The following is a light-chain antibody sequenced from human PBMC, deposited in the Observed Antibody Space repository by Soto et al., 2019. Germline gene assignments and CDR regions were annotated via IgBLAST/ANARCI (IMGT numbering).Light chain of an antibody. V-gene: IGKV3-15*01. Sequence: ELVMTQSPATLSVSPGETATLSCMASRSVSSNLAWDQQKPGQAPRLLIYGASTRATGIPPRFSGSGSGTEFTLNISGLQSVDFAVDYCQQYNDWSPYTFGQGTKLVIK. J-gene: IGKJ2*01. CDR3: QQYNDWSPYT. CDR2: GAS. CDR1: RSVSSN.